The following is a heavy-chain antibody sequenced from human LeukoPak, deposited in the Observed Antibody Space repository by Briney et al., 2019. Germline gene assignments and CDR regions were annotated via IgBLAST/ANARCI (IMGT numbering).Heavy chain of an antibody. CDR3: ARDFPLAARPGYFDY. CDR1: GGSISADS. V-gene: IGHV4-4*07. Sequence: SETLSLTCTVSGGSISADSWSWIRQPAGKGLEWIGRIYTSGSTNYNPSLKSRVTMSVDTSKNQFSLKLSSVTAADTAVYYCARDFPLAARPGYFDYWGQGTLVTVSS. J-gene: IGHJ4*02. CDR2: IYTSGST. D-gene: IGHD6-6*01.